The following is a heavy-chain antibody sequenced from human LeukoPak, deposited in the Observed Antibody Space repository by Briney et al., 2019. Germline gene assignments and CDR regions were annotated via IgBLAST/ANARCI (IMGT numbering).Heavy chain of an antibody. D-gene: IGHD3-16*02. CDR2: ISGSGSST. CDR3: AKRYIGNYYFDL. J-gene: IGHJ4*02. V-gene: IGHV3-23*01. CDR1: GFTFSRYP. Sequence: GGSLRLSCVASGFTFSRYPMSWVRQAPGKGPEWVSAISGSGSSTYTHYADSAKGRFTISRDNFKNTLYLQMDSLRGEDTAAYYCAKRYIGNYYFDLWGQGTLVTVSS.